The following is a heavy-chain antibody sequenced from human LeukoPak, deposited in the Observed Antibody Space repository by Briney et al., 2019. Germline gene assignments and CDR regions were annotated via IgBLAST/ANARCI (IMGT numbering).Heavy chain of an antibody. CDR2: IKNRPDGGTT. V-gene: IGHV3-15*01. CDR3: TTDIWTYSARDY. D-gene: IGHD3/OR15-3a*01. J-gene: IGHJ4*02. CDR1: GFTFSEAW. Sequence: GGSLRLSCAASGFTFSEAWMNWVRQAPGKGQEWVGHIKNRPDGGTTDYAAPVKGRFTISRDDSKNTLYLQMNGLKTEDTAVYYCTTDIWTYSARDYWGQGTLVTVSS.